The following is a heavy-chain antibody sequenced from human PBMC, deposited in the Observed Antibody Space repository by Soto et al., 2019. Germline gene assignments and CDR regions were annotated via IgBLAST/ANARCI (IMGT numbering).Heavy chain of an antibody. J-gene: IGHJ5*01. CDR2: VYYRGSI. CDR3: ARVTFTPNWFDS. Sequence: SETLSLTCSVSGDSISSPDYYWSWIRQAPGKGLELIGYVYYRGSIYYTPSFESRVSISIDTSKNQFSLRLTSVTAADSAVYFCARVTFTPNWFDSWGQGILVTVSS. V-gene: IGHV4-30-4*01. CDR1: GDSISSPDYY. D-gene: IGHD3-16*01.